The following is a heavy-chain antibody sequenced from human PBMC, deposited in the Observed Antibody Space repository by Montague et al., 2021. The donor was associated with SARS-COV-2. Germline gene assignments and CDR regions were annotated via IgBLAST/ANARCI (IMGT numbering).Heavy chain of an antibody. CDR1: GGSLTNHY. V-gene: IGHV4-34*01. J-gene: IGHJ4*02. D-gene: IGHD3-9*01. Sequence: SETLSLTCAVYGGSLTNHYWTWVCQPPGHGLEWVGEVNQSGRTTXYNPSPRSRVTISVDRSNNEVSVTLESVITADTAVYYCARVPLHFDGFDYWGQGSMVTVSS. CDR3: ARVPLHFDGFDY. CDR2: VNQSGRTT.